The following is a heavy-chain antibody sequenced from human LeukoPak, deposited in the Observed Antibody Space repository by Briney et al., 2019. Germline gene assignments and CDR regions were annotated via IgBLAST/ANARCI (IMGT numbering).Heavy chain of an antibody. CDR2: IYSSGST. V-gene: IGHV4-39*01. CDR3: ARRRDSSGYYLMDDY. J-gene: IGHJ4*02. CDR1: GGSISSGTHY. D-gene: IGHD3-22*01. Sequence: SETLSLTCTVSGGSISSGTHYWGWVRQPPGKGLEWIGFIYSSGSTYYNPSLKSRVTISVDTSKNQFSLKLSSVTAADTAVYYCARRRDSSGYYLMDDYWGQGTLVTVSS.